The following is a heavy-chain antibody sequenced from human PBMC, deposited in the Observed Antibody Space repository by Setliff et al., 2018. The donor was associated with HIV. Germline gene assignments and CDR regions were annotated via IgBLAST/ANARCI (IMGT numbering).Heavy chain of an antibody. Sequence: ASVKVSCKASGYTFINYAMNWVRQAPGQGLEWMGWINTNTGSPTYAQAFTGRFVFSVDTAVATAYLQINNLKTEDTAVYFCARGLYGDYGGDLNWLDPWGHGTRVTVSS. D-gene: IGHD4-17*01. V-gene: IGHV7-4-1*02. CDR2: INTNTGSP. J-gene: IGHJ5*02. CDR3: ARGLYGDYGGDLNWLDP. CDR1: GYTFINYA.